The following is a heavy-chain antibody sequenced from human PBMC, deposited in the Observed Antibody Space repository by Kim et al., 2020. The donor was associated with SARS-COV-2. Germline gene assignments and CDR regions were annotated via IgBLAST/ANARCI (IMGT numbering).Heavy chain of an antibody. CDR2: ISAYNGNT. V-gene: IGHV1-18*01. Sequence: ASVKVSCKASGYTFTSYGISWVRQAPGQGLEWMVWISAYNGNTNYAQKLQGRVTMTTDTSTSTAYMELRSLRSDDTAVYYCARGFDDPANYYYYYGMDVWGQGTTVTVSS. CDR3: ARGFDDPANYYYYYGMDV. CDR1: GYTFTSYG. J-gene: IGHJ6*02. D-gene: IGHD3-10*01.